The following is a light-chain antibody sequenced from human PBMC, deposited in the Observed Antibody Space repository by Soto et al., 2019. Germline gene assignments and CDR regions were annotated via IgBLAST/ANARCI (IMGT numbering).Light chain of an antibody. V-gene: IGKV1-9*01. Sequence: DIQLTQSPSFLSASVGDRVTITCRASQGIRSFLAWYQQKPGKAPKLLIYPASTLQSGVPSKFSSSGSATIVAQTISSMLPQDFATDCHRQRIKYHRTFGQRTLSDIK. J-gene: IGKJ1*01. CDR3: RQRIKYHRT. CDR1: QGIRSF. CDR2: PAS.